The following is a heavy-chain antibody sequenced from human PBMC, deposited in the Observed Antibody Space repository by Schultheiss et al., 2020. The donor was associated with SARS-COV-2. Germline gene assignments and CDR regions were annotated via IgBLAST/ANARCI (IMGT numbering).Heavy chain of an antibody. D-gene: IGHD5-18*01. Sequence: GGSLRLSCAASGFTFSSYSMNWVRQAPGKGLEWVSSISSSSSYIYYADSVKGRFTISRDNAKNSLYLQMNSLRAEDTAVYYCARDGDTAMDDYYYGMDVWGQGTTVTVSS. J-gene: IGHJ6*02. CDR1: GFTFSSYS. CDR2: ISSSSSYI. CDR3: ARDGDTAMDDYYYGMDV. V-gene: IGHV3-21*01.